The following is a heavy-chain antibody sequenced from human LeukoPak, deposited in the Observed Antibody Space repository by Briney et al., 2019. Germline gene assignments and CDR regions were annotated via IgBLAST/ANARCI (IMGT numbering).Heavy chain of an antibody. D-gene: IGHD3-3*01. CDR3: ASQHRAYYDFWKQYYFDY. CDR1: GFTFSSYA. CDR2: ISGSGGIT. Sequence: PGGSLRLSCAASGFTFSSYAMSWVRQAPGKGLEWVSAISGSGGITYYADSVKGRFTISRDNSKNTLYLQMNSLRAEDTAVYYCASQHRAYYDFWKQYYFDYWGQGTLVTVSS. J-gene: IGHJ4*02. V-gene: IGHV3-23*01.